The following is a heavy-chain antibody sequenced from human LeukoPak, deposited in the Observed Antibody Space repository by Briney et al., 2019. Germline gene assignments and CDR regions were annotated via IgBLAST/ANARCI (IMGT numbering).Heavy chain of an antibody. D-gene: IGHD6-19*01. CDR1: GYTFTTYG. CDR3: AAVHPRQTYYYYYGMDV. J-gene: IGHJ6*02. Sequence: ASVKVSCKASGYTFTTYGISWVRQAPGQGLEWMGWISAYNGNTNYAQKFQERVTITRDMSTSTAYMELSSLRSEDTAVYHCAAVHPRQTYYYYYGMDVWGQGTTVTVSS. CDR2: ISAYNGNT. V-gene: IGHV1-18*01.